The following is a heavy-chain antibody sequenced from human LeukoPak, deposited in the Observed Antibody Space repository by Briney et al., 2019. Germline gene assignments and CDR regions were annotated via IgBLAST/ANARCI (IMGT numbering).Heavy chain of an antibody. Sequence: ASVKVSCKTSGYSFTAFYIHWVRQAPGQGLEWMGWIHPRRGDTNYAQKFQGRVTLTRDTSITTAYMEVSRLRSDDTAVYYCARDFGRYSGYDFDFWGQGTLVTVSS. D-gene: IGHD5-12*01. CDR1: GYSFTAFY. CDR2: IHPRRGDT. CDR3: ARDFGRYSGYDFDF. V-gene: IGHV1-2*02. J-gene: IGHJ4*02.